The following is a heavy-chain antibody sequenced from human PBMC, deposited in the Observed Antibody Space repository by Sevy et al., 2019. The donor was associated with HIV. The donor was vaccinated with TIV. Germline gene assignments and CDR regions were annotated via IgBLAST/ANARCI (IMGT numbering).Heavy chain of an antibody. CDR3: AKDSGGGSYYYGSGSYFDY. CDR2: ISWDGGST. J-gene: IGHJ4*02. Sequence: GGSLRLSCAASGFTFDDYAMHWVRQAPGKGLEWVSLISWDGGSTYYADSVKGRFTISRDNSKNSLYLQMNSLRAEDTASYYCAKDSGGGSYYYGSGSYFDYWGQGTLVTVSS. D-gene: IGHD3-10*01. CDR1: GFTFDDYA. V-gene: IGHV3-43D*03.